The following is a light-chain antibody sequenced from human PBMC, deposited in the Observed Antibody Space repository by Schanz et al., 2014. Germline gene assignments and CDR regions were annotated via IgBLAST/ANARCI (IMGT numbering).Light chain of an antibody. Sequence: QSALTQPASVSGSPGQSITVSCTGTSSDVGAYNYVSWYQQHPGKAPKLIIYDVSNRPSGVSNRFSGSKSGNTASLSISGLQAEDEADYYCSSYTSSNTLVFGGGTKVTVL. V-gene: IGLV2-14*01. CDR3: SSYTSSNTLV. CDR2: DVS. J-gene: IGLJ2*01. CDR1: SSDVGAYNY.